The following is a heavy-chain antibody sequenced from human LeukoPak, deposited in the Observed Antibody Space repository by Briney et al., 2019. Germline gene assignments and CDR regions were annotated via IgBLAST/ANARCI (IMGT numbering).Heavy chain of an antibody. CDR3: ASANQWLAFDF. CDR1: GGSVSSYY. CDR2: LYNSGST. D-gene: IGHD6-19*01. V-gene: IGHV4-4*09. J-gene: IGHJ4*02. Sequence: SETLSLTCTVSGGSVSSYYWGWIRQPPGMGLEWIGSLYNSGSTNYNPSLKRRVTISVDTSKSLVSLTLTSLTAADTAVYYCASANQWLAFDFWGQGALVTVSS.